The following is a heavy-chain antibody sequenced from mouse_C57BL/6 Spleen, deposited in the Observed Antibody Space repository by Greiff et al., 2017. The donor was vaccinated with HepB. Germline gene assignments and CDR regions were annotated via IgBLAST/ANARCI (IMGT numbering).Heavy chain of an antibody. Sequence: VMLVESGGGLVQPGGSLSLSCAASGFPFPDYYMNWVRQPPGKALEWLGFIRNKANGYTKEYSASVKGRFTISRDNSQSILYFQMNDLRAEDSATYYCARYAAQATIYYVDNWGQGPTLTVSS. CDR2: IRNKANGYTK. CDR1: GFPFPDYY. CDR3: ARYAAQATIYYVDN. J-gene: IGHJ2*01. D-gene: IGHD3-2*02. V-gene: IGHV7-3*01.